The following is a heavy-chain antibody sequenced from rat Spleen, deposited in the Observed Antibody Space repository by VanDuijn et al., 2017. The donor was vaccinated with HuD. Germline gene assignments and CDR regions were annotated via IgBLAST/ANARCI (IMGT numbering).Heavy chain of an antibody. Sequence: EVQLVESGGGLVQPGRSLKLSCAASGFTFSDYYTAWVRQAPTKGLEWVASISYDGGSTYYRDSVKGRFTISRDNAKSSLYLQMDSLRSEDTATYYCTTDLGEDIIRGDYWGQGVMVTVSS. V-gene: IGHV5-20*01. CDR2: ISYDGGST. CDR3: TTDLGEDIIRGDY. D-gene: IGHD4-3*01. CDR1: GFTFSDYY. J-gene: IGHJ2*01.